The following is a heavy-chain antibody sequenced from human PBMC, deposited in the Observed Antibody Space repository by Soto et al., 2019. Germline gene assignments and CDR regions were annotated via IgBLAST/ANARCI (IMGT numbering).Heavy chain of an antibody. CDR2: ISNNGGST. CDR3: ARDIYSSGSYILDY. CDR1: GFNYSSYA. J-gene: IGHJ4*02. Sequence: PGGSLRLSCAASGFNYSSYAMHWVRQAPGKGLEYVSAISNNGGSTYYANSVEGRFIISRDNSKNTLYLQMGSLRAEDMAVYYCARDIYSSGSYILDYWGQGTLVTVSS. V-gene: IGHV3-64*01. D-gene: IGHD6-19*01.